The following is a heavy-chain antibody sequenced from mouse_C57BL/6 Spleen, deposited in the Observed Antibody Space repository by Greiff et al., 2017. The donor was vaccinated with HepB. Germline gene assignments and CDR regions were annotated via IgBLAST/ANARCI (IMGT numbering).Heavy chain of an antibody. Sequence: VQLQQSGAELVKPGASVKISCKASGYAFSSYWMNWVKQRPGKGLEWIGQIYPGDGDTNYTGKFKGKATLTADKSSSTAYMQLSSLTAEDSAVYFCARGGTVVANWYFDVWGTGTTVTVSS. CDR3: ARGGTVVANWYFDV. D-gene: IGHD1-1*01. CDR1: GYAFSSYW. J-gene: IGHJ1*03. CDR2: IYPGDGDT. V-gene: IGHV1-80*01.